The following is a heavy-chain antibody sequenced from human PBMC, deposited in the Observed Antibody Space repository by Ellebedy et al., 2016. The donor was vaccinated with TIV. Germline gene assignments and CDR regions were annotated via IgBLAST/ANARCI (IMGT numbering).Heavy chain of an antibody. CDR2: IYHSGTT. Sequence: PSETLSLTCTVSGGSVSSGSYFWSWIRQPPGTGLEWIGYIYHSGTTNYNPSLKSRVTISVDMSKNQFSLKLSSVTAADTAVYYCARESYDVLTGSAGGLDVWGQGTTVTVSS. CDR1: GGSVSSGSYF. CDR3: ARESYDVLTGSAGGLDV. D-gene: IGHD3-9*01. V-gene: IGHV4-61*01. J-gene: IGHJ6*02.